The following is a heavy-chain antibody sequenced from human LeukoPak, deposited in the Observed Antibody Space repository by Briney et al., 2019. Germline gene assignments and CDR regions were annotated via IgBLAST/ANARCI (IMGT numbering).Heavy chain of an antibody. V-gene: IGHV4-59*01. D-gene: IGHD3-22*01. CDR2: IYYTGST. J-gene: IGHJ5*02. Sequence: SETLSLTCTVSGGSLSIYYWSWIRQPPGKGLDWMGYIYYTGSTNYNPSLKSRVTISVDTSKNQFSLNLNSVTAADTAAYYCARASGGYYNNWFDPWGQGTLVTVSS. CDR3: ARASGGYYNNWFDP. CDR1: GGSLSIYY.